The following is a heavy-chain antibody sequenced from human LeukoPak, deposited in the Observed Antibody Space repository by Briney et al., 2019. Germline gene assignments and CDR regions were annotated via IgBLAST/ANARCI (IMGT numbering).Heavy chain of an antibody. CDR2: INHSGST. CDR3: ARGRRKDDYVWGSYRLINYFDY. V-gene: IGHV4-34*01. J-gene: IGHJ4*02. D-gene: IGHD3-16*02. Sequence: SETLSLTCVVYGGSFSGYYWSWIRQPPGKGLEWIGEINHSGSTSYNPSLKSRATISVETSKNQFSLKLSSVTAADTAVYYCARGRRKDDYVWGSYRLINYFDYWGQGTLVTVSS. CDR1: GGSFSGYY.